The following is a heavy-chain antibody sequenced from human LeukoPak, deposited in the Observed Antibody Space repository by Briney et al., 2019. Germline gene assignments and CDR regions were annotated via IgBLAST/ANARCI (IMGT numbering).Heavy chain of an antibody. CDR2: ISSSSSYI. V-gene: IGHV3-21*01. D-gene: IGHD6-19*01. CDR3: ARDSIAVAGTDY. CDR1: GFTFSSYS. Sequence: GGSLRLSCAASGFTFSSYSMNWVRQAPGKGMEWVSSISSSSSYIYYADSVKGRFTISRDNAKNSLYLQMNSLRAEDTAVYYCARDSIAVAGTDYWGQGTLVTVYS. J-gene: IGHJ4*02.